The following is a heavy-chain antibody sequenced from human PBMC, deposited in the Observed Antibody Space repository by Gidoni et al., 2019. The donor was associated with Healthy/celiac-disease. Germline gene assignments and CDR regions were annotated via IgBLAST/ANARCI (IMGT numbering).Heavy chain of an antibody. Sequence: QVQLQQWGAGLLKPSEPLSLTCAVYGGSFSGYYWSWIRQPPGKGLEWIGEIHPSGSTNYNPSLKSRVTISVDTSKNQFSLKLSSVTAADTAVYYCARGHAGSRTYYFDYWGQGTLVTVSS. V-gene: IGHV4-34*01. CDR3: ARGHAGSRTYYFDY. CDR1: GGSFSGYY. J-gene: IGHJ4*02. CDR2: IHPSGST. D-gene: IGHD3-10*01.